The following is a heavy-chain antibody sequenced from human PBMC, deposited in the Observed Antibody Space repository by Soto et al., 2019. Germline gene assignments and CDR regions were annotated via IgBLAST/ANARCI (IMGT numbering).Heavy chain of an antibody. V-gene: IGHV4-61*01. CDR3: ARTTAVPNTLRWKYYFNY. D-gene: IGHD4-17*01. CDR2: AYYSGTT. Sequence: LSLTCSVSGGSVSDKTYYWRWIRQPPGKRLEWIWYAYYSGTTNYNPSLKSRVTIAVDLATTRFSLRLSSVTTADTALYYCARTTAVPNTLRWKYYFNYMGHVTLGTVAA. J-gene: IGHJ4*01. CDR1: GGSVSDKTYY.